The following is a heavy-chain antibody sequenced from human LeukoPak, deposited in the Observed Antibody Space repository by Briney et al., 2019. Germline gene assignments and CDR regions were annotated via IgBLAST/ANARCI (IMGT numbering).Heavy chain of an antibody. D-gene: IGHD6-6*01. CDR3: ARAHSSSSTFDL. V-gene: IGHV3-33*01. Sequence: GRSLRLSCAASGFTFSDYGIHWVRQAPGQGLEWVALIWYDGSKKYYADSVKGRFTISRDNTKNTLYRQLNSLRADDTAVYYCARAHSSSSTFDLWGQGTLVTVSS. CDR2: IWYDGSKK. CDR1: GFTFSDYG. J-gene: IGHJ4*02.